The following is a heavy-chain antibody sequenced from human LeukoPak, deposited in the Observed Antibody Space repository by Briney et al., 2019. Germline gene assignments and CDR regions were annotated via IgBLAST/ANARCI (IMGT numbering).Heavy chain of an antibody. D-gene: IGHD4-17*01. CDR2: TIPILGIA. J-gene: IGHJ4*02. Sequence: SVKVSCKASGGTFSSYAISWVRQAPGQGLEWMGRTIPILGIANYAQKFQGRVTITADKSTSTAYMELSSLRSEDTAVYYCASVANDYGDYEFGYWGQGTLVTVSS. CDR1: GGTFSSYA. CDR3: ASVANDYGDYEFGY. V-gene: IGHV1-69*04.